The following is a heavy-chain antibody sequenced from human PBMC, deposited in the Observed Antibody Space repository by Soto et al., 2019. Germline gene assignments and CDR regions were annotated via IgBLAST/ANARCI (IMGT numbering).Heavy chain of an antibody. Sequence: GGSLRLSCAASGFTFNNYILHWVRQAPGKGLEHVSIITSNGDSTFYADSVKDRFTISRDNSKNTLYLQMGSLRAEDMAVYYCARSRDGSNLLDYWGQGTLVTVSS. J-gene: IGHJ4*02. D-gene: IGHD2-2*01. CDR1: GFTFNNYI. CDR3: ARSRDGSNLLDY. CDR2: ITSNGDST. V-gene: IGHV3-64*02.